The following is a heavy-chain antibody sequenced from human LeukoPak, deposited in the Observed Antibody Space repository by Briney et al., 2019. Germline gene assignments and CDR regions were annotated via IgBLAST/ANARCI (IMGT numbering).Heavy chain of an antibody. J-gene: IGHJ3*02. CDR2: INHSGST. D-gene: IGHD7-27*01. CDR1: GGSFSGYY. CDR3: AAPSWGFDI. Sequence: SETLSLTCAVYGGSFSGYYWSWIRQPPGKGLEWIGEINHSGSTNYNPSLKSRVTISVDTSKNQFSLKLSSVTAADTAVYYCAAPSWGFDIWGQGTMVTVSS. V-gene: IGHV4-34*01.